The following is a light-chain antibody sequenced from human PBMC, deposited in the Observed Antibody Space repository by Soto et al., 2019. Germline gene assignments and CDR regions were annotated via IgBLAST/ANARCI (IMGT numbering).Light chain of an antibody. Sequence: EIVLTQSPGTLSLSPGERATLSCRASQTVSSTYLAWYQQKPGQAHRLLIYGASSRATGIPDRFSGSGSGTDFTLAISRLAPEEFAVYHCQQYGRSPDTFGQGTKLEIK. CDR2: GAS. J-gene: IGKJ2*01. CDR1: QTVSSTY. CDR3: QQYGRSPDT. V-gene: IGKV3-20*01.